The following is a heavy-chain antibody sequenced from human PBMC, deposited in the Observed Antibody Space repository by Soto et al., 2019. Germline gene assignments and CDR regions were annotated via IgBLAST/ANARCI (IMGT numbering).Heavy chain of an antibody. J-gene: IGHJ4*02. CDR1: GGSFSGYY. D-gene: IGHD2-8*02. CDR2: INHSGST. V-gene: IGHV4-34*01. Sequence: QVQLQQWGAGLLKPSETLSLTCAVYGGSFSGYYWTWIRQLPGTGLEWIGEINHSGSTNYNPSLKSRVTLSVDTSKNHFSLKLTSVTAADTAVYYCARDKITGLFDYWGQGTLVTVSS. CDR3: ARDKITGLFDY.